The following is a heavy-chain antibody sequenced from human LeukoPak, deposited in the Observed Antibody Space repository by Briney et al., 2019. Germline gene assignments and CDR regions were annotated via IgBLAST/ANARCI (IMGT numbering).Heavy chain of an antibody. CDR2: IIPILGIA. J-gene: IGHJ4*02. CDR1: GGTFSSYT. Sequence: ASVKVSCKASGGTFSSYTISWVRQAPGQGLEWMGRIIPILGIANYAQKFQGRVTITADKSTSTAYMELSSLRSEDTAVYYCARGPRRGSTSCPSDYWGQGTLVTVSS. CDR3: ARGPRRGSTSCPSDY. D-gene: IGHD2-2*01. V-gene: IGHV1-69*02.